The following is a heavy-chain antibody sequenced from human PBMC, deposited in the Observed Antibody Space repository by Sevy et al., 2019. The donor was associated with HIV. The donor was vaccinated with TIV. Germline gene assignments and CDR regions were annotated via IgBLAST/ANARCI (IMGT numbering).Heavy chain of an antibody. J-gene: IGHJ3*02. CDR3: ASERMVVATAFDI. V-gene: IGHV1-24*01. CDR2: FDPEDDET. Sequence: ASVKVSCKVSGYTLSQLSMHWVRLAPGKGLEWMGSFDPEDDETIYAQKFQGRVTMTEDTSTDTAYMELSSLRSEDTAVYYCASERMVVATAFDIWGQGTMVTVSS. D-gene: IGHD2-15*01. CDR1: GYTLSQLS.